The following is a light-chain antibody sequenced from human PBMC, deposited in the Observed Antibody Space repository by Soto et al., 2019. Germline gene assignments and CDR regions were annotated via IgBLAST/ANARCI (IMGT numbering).Light chain of an antibody. CDR1: QGISSY. J-gene: IGKJ4*01. CDR3: QQLNSYPSLT. Sequence: DIQLTQSPSFLSASVGDRVTITCRASQGISSYLAWYQQKPGKAPKLLIYAASTLQSGVPSRFSGSGSGTELTLTISSLKPEDFATYYCQQLNSYPSLTFGGGTKVDIK. CDR2: AAS. V-gene: IGKV1-9*01.